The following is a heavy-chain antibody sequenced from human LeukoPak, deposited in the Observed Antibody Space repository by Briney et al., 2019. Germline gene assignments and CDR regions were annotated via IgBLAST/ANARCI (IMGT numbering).Heavy chain of an antibody. V-gene: IGHV5-51*01. Sequence: LGESLKISCKGSGYSFTSYWIGWVRQMPGKGLEWMGIIYPGDSDTRYSPSLQGQVTISADKSISTAYLQWSSLKASDTAMYYCARSTFDDSSGYYVDMGAFDIWGQGTMVTVSS. J-gene: IGHJ3*02. D-gene: IGHD3-22*01. CDR3: ARSTFDDSSGYYVDMGAFDI. CDR2: IYPGDSDT. CDR1: GYSFTSYW.